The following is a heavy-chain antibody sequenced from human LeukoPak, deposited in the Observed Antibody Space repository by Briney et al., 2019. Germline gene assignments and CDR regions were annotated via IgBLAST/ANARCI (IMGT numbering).Heavy chain of an antibody. CDR1: GASISSGAYY. V-gene: IGHV4-31*03. J-gene: IGHJ4*02. Sequence: KPSETLSLTCTVSGASISSGAYYWSWIRQHPAKGLEWIGYIYDSGTTYYNPSLKSRVTISLPTSKSQFSLKLSSVTAADTAVYFCARDRTGYFFDDWGQGTLVTVSS. CDR2: IYDSGTT. CDR3: ARDRTGYFFDD.